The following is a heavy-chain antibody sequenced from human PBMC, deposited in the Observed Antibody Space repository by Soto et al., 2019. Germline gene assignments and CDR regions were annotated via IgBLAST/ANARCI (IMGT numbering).Heavy chain of an antibody. CDR1: GFTFSSYA. J-gene: IGHJ4*02. CDR2: ISYDGSDK. D-gene: IGHD3-22*01. V-gene: IGHV3-30-3*01. Sequence: QVQLVESGGGVVQPGRSLRLSCAASGFTFSSYAMHWVRQAPGKGLEWAALISYDGSDKDYADSVKGRFTISRENSRNTLFLQMNILRAEDTAVYYCARDYYKYYDSSGYYRSPYYWGQGTLVPVSS. CDR3: ARDYYKYYDSSGYYRSPYY.